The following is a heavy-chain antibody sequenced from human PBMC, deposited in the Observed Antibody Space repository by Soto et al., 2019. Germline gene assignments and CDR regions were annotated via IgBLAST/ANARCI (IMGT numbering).Heavy chain of an antibody. D-gene: IGHD3-10*01. V-gene: IGHV3-33*01. CDR2: IWYDGSNK. CDR1: GFTFSSYG. Sequence: QVQLVESGGGVVQPGRSLRLSCAASGFTFSSYGMHWVRQAPGKGLEWVAVIWYDGSNKYYADSVKGRFTISRDNSKNTLYLQMNSLRAEDTAVYYCARESITMVRGVDYSGQGTLVTVSS. CDR3: ARESITMVRGVDY. J-gene: IGHJ4*02.